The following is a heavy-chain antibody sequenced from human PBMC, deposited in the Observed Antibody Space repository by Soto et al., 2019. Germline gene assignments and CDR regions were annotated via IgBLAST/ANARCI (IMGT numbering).Heavy chain of an antibody. CDR1: GFTLSSYA. CDR2: ISGSGGAT. CDR3: AKHSGDGGLYYYAMDV. J-gene: IGHJ6*02. D-gene: IGHD4-17*01. V-gene: IGHV3-23*01. Sequence: PGGSLRLSCVASGFTLSSYAMSWVRQAPGKGLEWVSGISGSGGATYYADSVKGRFTISRDNSKNTLYLQMNGLRAEDTAVYYCAKHSGDGGLYYYAMDVWGQGTTVTVSS.